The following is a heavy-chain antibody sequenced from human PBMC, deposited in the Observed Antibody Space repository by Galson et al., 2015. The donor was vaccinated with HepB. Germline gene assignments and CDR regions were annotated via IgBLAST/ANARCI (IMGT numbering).Heavy chain of an antibody. V-gene: IGHV3-30*04. J-gene: IGHJ3*01. CDR2: ISYDGSNK. CDR1: GFTFSTYA. Sequence: SLRLSCAASGFTFSTYAIHWVRQAPGKGLEWVTLISYDGSNKYYADSVKGRFTISGDNSKNALYLQMNSLRAEDTAVYYCATPYYYGSGMALDLWGQGTMVTVSS. CDR3: ATPYYYGSGMALDL. D-gene: IGHD3-10*01.